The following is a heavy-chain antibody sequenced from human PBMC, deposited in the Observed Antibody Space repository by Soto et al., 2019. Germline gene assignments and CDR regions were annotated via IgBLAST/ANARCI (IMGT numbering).Heavy chain of an antibody. CDR3: ARDGTKLELRDYYYGMDG. J-gene: IGHJ6*02. V-gene: IGHV4-31*03. D-gene: IGHD1-7*01. Sequence: KPSETLSLTCTVSGGSISSGGYYWSWIRQHPGNGLEWIGYIYYSGSTYYNPSLKSRVTISVDTSKNQFSLKLSSVTAADTAVYYCARDGTKLELRDYYYGMDGWGQGTTVTVSS. CDR1: GGSISSGGYY. CDR2: IYYSGST.